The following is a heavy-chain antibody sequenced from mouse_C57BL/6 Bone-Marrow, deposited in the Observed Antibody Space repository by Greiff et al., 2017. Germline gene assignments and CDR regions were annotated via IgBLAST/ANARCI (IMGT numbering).Heavy chain of an antibody. CDR1: AYTFTTYP. J-gene: IGHJ2*01. V-gene: IGHV1-47*01. Sequence: VQLQQSGAELVKPGASVKMSCKASAYTFTTYPIEWVKQTHGKSLEWIGNVNPYNDDTKYNEKFKGKATLTVEKSSSTFYLELIRLTSDDSAVYYCARSGNYCVYYFDYWGQGTTLTVSS. CDR2: VNPYNDDT. D-gene: IGHD1-3*01. CDR3: ARSGNYCVYYFDY.